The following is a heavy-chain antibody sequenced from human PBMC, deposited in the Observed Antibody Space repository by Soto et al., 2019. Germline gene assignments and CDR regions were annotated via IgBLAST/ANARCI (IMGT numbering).Heavy chain of an antibody. J-gene: IGHJ4*02. V-gene: IGHV3-23*01. CDR3: ARWSYLDY. CDR1: GFSFGSYA. Sequence: GGSLRLSCAASGFSFGSYALSWVRQAPGKGLEWVSTISGSDGKTFYADSVKGRFSISRDTSQSTLYLQMNSLRADDTAMYYCARWSYLDYWGQGTQVTVSS. CDR2: ISGSDGKT. D-gene: IGHD3-3*01.